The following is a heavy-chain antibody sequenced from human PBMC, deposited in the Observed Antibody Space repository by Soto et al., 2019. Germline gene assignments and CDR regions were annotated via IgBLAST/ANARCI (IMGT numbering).Heavy chain of an antibody. CDR3: ARGYYGSGSYSGNYYYYGMDV. CDR1: GGTYSSYA. J-gene: IGHJ6*02. V-gene: IGHV1-69*13. CDR2: IIPICGTA. Sequence: SLNVSCKASGGTYSSYAISWVRQDPGQGLEWMGGIIPICGTANYAQKFQGRVTITADESTSTAYMELSSLRSEDTAVYYCARGYYGSGSYSGNYYYYGMDVWGQGTTVTVSS. D-gene: IGHD3-10*01.